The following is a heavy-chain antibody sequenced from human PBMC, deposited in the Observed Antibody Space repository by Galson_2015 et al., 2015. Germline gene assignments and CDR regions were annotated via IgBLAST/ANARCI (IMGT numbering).Heavy chain of an antibody. Sequence: ETLSLTCAVSGGSISSGGYYWSWIRQPPGKGLEWIGEINHSGSTNYNPSLKRRVTISVDTSKNQFSLKLSSVTAADTAVYYCARGRPRGGPSIAVAGRDFDYWGQGTLVTVSS. CDR3: ARGRPRGGPSIAVAGRDFDY. D-gene: IGHD6-19*01. J-gene: IGHJ4*02. V-gene: IGHV4-34*01. CDR2: INHSGST. CDR1: GGSISSGGYY.